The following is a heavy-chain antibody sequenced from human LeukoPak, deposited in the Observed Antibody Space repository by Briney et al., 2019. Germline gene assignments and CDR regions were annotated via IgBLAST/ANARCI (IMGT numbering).Heavy chain of an antibody. CDR2: ISSSSSTI. V-gene: IGHV3-21*04. Sequence: GGSLRLSCVASGFTFSSYWMHWVRQAPGKGLEWVSSISSSSSTIYYADSVKGRFTISRDNAKNSLYLQMNSLRDEDTAVYYCAKDRRIGAGHSGGADAWGQGILVAVSS. D-gene: IGHD3-10*01. CDR3: AKDRRIGAGHSGGADA. CDR1: GFTFSSYW. J-gene: IGHJ5*02.